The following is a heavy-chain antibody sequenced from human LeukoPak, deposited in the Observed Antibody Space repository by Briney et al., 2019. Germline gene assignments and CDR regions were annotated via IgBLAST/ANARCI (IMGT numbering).Heavy chain of an antibody. Sequence: GKPLKISCKGSGCSFASYWIGWVRQMPGKSLEWIRLIYPGDSDTSYSPSFHGQVTISADQSISTAYLQWRSLQASDTAMYYCARSSGWLQDYWGQGTLVTVSS. CDR3: ARSSGWLQDY. CDR1: GCSFASYW. D-gene: IGHD6-19*01. CDR2: IYPGDSDT. V-gene: IGHV5-51*01. J-gene: IGHJ4*02.